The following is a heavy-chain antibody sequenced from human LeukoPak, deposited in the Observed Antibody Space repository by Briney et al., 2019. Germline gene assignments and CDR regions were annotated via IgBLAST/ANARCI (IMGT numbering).Heavy chain of an antibody. CDR2: IWYDGSNK. CDR3: AREVATMVQGVIIPADY. V-gene: IGHV3-33*01. J-gene: IGHJ4*02. CDR1: GFTFSSYG. D-gene: IGHD3-10*01. Sequence: GGSLRLSCAASGFTFSSYGMHWVRQAPDKGLEWVAVIWYDGSNKYYADSVKGRFTISRDNSKNTLYLQMNSLRAEDTAVYYCAREVATMVQGVIIPADYWGQGTLVTVSS.